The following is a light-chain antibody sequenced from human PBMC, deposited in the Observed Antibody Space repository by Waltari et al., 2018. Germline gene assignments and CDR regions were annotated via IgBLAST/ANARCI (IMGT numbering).Light chain of an antibody. CDR3: ASYTSTRTVI. Sequence: QSALTQPASVSGSPGQSITISCSGTSSDVGGYNYVSWYQQLPGNAPKLMIYDFTRWPSGVSNRFSGSKSGNTASLTIFGLQAEDEADYYCASYTSTRTVIFGGGTRVTVL. CDR2: DFT. V-gene: IGLV2-14*01. CDR1: SSDVGGYNY. J-gene: IGLJ2*01.